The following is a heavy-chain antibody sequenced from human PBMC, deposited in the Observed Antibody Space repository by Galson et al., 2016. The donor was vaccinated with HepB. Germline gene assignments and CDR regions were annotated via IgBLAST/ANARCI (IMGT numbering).Heavy chain of an antibody. D-gene: IGHD3/OR15-3a*01. Sequence: SLRLSCAASGLSFRSSGMHWVRQAPGKGMEWVAAISSDGSNKYYGDSLKGRFTISRDNSKNTLYLQMSSLTPEDTAVYYCVKCLDWGPGRFYFDSWGRGTLVTVSS. CDR2: ISSDGSNK. J-gene: IGHJ4*02. V-gene: IGHV3-30*18. CDR1: GLSFRSSG. CDR3: VKCLDWGPGRFYFDS.